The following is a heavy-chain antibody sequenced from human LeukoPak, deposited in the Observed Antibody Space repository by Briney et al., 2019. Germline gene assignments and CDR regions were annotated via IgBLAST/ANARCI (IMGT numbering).Heavy chain of an antibody. CDR3: AKHWSYCSTTSCFFNYYYYYMDV. Sequence: PGGSLRLSCAASGFTFSSYAMSWVRQAPGKGLEWVSSISSSSSYIYYADSVKGRFTISRDNSKSTLYLQMNNLRAEDTAVYYCAKHWSYCSTTSCFFNYYYYYMDVWGKGTTVTVSS. J-gene: IGHJ6*03. CDR1: GFTFSSYA. CDR2: ISSSSSYI. V-gene: IGHV3-23*01. D-gene: IGHD2-2*01.